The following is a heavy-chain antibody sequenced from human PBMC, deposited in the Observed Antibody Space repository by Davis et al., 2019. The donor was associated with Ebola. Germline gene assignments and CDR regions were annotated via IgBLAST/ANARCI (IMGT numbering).Heavy chain of an antibody. Sequence: PSETLSLTCTVSGGSISSYYWSWIRQPPGKGLEWIGYIYYSGSTNYNPSLKSRVTISVDTSKNQFSLKLSSVTAADTAVYYCARGYSSSWGVGPYYFDYWGQGTLVTVSS. J-gene: IGHJ4*02. D-gene: IGHD6-13*01. CDR1: GGSISSYY. CDR2: IYYSGST. CDR3: ARGYSSSWGVGPYYFDY. V-gene: IGHV4-59*01.